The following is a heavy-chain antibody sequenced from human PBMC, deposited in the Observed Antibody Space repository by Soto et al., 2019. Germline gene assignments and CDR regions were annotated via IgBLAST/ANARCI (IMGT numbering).Heavy chain of an antibody. Sequence: GGSLRLSCAASGFTFSNYAMSWVRQAPGKGLEWVSAISSSGDSPYYADSVKGRFTVSRDNSKNTLYLQMNSLRVEDTAIYYCARNTFPPPPYWGQGPRVTVSS. D-gene: IGHD2-21*01. V-gene: IGHV3-23*01. CDR3: ARNTFPPPPY. CDR1: GFTFSNYA. J-gene: IGHJ4*02. CDR2: ISSSGDSP.